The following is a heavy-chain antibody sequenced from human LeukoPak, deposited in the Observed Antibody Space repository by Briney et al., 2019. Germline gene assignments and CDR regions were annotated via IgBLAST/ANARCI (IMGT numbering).Heavy chain of an antibody. J-gene: IGHJ4*02. V-gene: IGHV4-4*07. CDR3: ASLTRDGYHFEW. CDR1: GGSISSYY. Sequence: SETLSLTCTVSGGSISSYYWSWIRQPAGKGLEWIGRIYTSGSTNYNPSLKSRVTISVDTSKNQFSLKLSSVTAADTAVYFCASLTRDGYHFEWWGRGTLVTVSP. CDR2: IYTSGST. D-gene: IGHD6-13*01.